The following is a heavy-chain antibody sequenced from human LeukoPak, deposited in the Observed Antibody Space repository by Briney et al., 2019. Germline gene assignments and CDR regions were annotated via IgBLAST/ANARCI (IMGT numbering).Heavy chain of an antibody. V-gene: IGHV3-7*01. J-gene: IGHJ4*02. CDR1: GFGIGIHW. CDR3: AKPMNYYDS. D-gene: IGHD1-14*01. Sequence: GGSLRLSCAASGFGIGIHWMNWVRQAPGKGLEWVANIRQDGGERYYVDSVKGRFTISRDNAKNSLYLQMNNLRAEDTAIYYCAKPMNYYDSWGQGTLVTVSS. CDR2: IRQDGGER.